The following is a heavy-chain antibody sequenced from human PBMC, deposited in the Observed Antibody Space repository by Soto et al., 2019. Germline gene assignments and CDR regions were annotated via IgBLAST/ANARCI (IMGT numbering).Heavy chain of an antibody. CDR1: GFTSSIYA. J-gene: IGHJ6*02. CDR3: ARDYHLGPRHGYGIDV. D-gene: IGHD3-3*02. Sequence: EVQLLESGGGLVQPGGSLRLSCAASGFTSSIYAMTWVRQAPGKGLEWVSGISASGDTTYYADSVKGRFTISRDNSKNTLYLQMNSLRAEDTAVYYCARDYHLGPRHGYGIDVWGQGTTVIVSS. V-gene: IGHV3-23*01. CDR2: ISASGDTT.